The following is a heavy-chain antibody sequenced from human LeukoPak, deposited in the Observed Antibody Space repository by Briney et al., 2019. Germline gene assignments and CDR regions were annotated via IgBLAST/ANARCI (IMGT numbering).Heavy chain of an antibody. CDR1: GFTFDDYA. CDR2: ISWNSGSI. V-gene: IGHV3-9*01. Sequence: PGGSLRLSCAASGFTFDDYAMHWVRQAPGRGLEWASGISWNSGSIGYADSVKGRFTISRDNAKNSLYLQMNSLRAEDTALYYCARCIAVAGTDWFDPWGQGTLVTVSS. CDR3: ARCIAVAGTDWFDP. D-gene: IGHD6-19*01. J-gene: IGHJ5*02.